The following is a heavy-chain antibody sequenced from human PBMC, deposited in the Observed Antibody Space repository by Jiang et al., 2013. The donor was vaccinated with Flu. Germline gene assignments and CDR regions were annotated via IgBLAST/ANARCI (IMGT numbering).Heavy chain of an antibody. CDR3: AREVCSSTSCYTYFDY. CDR1: GYTFTGYY. V-gene: IGHV1-2*04. D-gene: IGHD2-2*02. Sequence: GASVKVSCKASGYTFTGYYMHWVRQAPGQGLEWMGWINPNSGGTNYAQKFQGWVTMTRDTSISTAYMELSRLRSDDTAVYYCAREVCSSTSCYTYFDYWGQGTLVTVSS. J-gene: IGHJ4*02. CDR2: INPNSGGT.